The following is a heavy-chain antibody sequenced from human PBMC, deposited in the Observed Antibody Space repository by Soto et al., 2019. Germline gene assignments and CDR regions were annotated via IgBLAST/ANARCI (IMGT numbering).Heavy chain of an antibody. CDR1: GFTFSNYA. CDR3: AKDSIRYNGIHDAFDV. V-gene: IGHV3-23*01. J-gene: IGHJ3*01. CDR2: IGGGDDI. Sequence: GGSLRLSCEASGFTFSNYAMAWVRQTPGEGPEWVSTIGGGDDIFYAESVQGRFIISRDDSRSTMYLQMDNLRVEDTAIYFCAKDSIRYNGIHDAFDVWGKGTVVTVSS. D-gene: IGHD1-1*01.